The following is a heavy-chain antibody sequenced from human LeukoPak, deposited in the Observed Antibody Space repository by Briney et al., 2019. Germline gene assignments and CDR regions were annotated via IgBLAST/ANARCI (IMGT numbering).Heavy chain of an antibody. CDR3: ASLVIRGITFGGVDE. D-gene: IGHD3-16*01. CDR1: GGTFSSYA. CDR2: IIPILGIA. V-gene: IGHV1-69*04. J-gene: IGHJ4*02. Sequence: ASVKVSCKASGGTFSSYAISWVRQAPGQGLEWMGRIIPILGIANYAQKFQGRVTITADKSTSTAYMELSSLRSEDTAVYYCASLVIRGITFGGVDEWGQGTLVTVSS.